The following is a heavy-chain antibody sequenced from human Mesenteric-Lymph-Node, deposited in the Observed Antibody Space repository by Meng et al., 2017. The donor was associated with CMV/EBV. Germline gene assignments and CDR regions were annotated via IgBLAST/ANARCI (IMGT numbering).Heavy chain of an antibody. Sequence: SETLSLTCTVSGGSISSGDYFWSWVRPPPGKGLEWIGYLYYSASTYYTSSLKSRVTMSLDTSKKQFSLTLSSVTAADTAVYYCARGGLAYCGGDCYRGIDYWGQGTLVTVSS. CDR1: GGSISSGDYF. D-gene: IGHD2-21*01. V-gene: IGHV4-30-4*08. CDR3: ARGGLAYCGGDCYRGIDY. J-gene: IGHJ4*02. CDR2: LYYSAST.